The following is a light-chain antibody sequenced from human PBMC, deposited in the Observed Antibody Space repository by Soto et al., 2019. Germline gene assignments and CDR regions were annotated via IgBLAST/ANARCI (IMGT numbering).Light chain of an antibody. CDR2: AAS. CDR1: QSISSY. V-gene: IGKV1-39*01. Sequence: DIQMTQSPSSLYASVGDRVTITCRASQSISSYLNWYQQKPGKAPKLLIYAASSLQSGVPSRFSGSGSGTDFTLTIISLQPEDFATYYCEQSHSTLLTFGQGTRLEIK. CDR3: EQSHSTLLT. J-gene: IGKJ5*01.